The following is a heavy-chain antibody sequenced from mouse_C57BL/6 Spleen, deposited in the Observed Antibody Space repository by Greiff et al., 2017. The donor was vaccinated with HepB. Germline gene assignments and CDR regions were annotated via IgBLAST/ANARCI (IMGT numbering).Heavy chain of an antibody. CDR1: GYTFTSYW. D-gene: IGHD2-14*01. J-gene: IGHJ2*01. CDR2: IYPGSGRN. V-gene: IGHV1-55*01. Sequence: VQLQQPGAELVKPGASVKMSCKASGYTFTSYWITWVKQRHGQGLEWIGDIYPGSGRNNYNEKFKSKATLTVYTSSSTAYMQLSSLTSEDSAVYYCAREAMGTLDYWGQGTTLTVSS. CDR3: AREAMGTLDY.